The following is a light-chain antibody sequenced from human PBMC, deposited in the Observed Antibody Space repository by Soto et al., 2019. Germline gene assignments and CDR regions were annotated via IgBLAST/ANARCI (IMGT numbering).Light chain of an antibody. Sequence: QSALTQPASVSGSPGQSITISCTGTSSDVGGYNSVSWYQQHPGKAPKLIIYEVTNRPSGVSSRFSASKSDNTASLTISGLQAEDEADYYCTSYTPTIPLGSVFGTGTKVTVL. CDR1: SSDVGGYNS. CDR2: EVT. CDR3: TSYTPTIPLGSV. J-gene: IGLJ1*01. V-gene: IGLV2-14*01.